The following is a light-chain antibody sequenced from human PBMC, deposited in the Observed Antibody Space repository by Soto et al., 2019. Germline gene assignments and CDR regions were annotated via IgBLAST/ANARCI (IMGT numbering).Light chain of an antibody. CDR1: SSDLAIYNY. CDR3: SSYTDSSNYV. V-gene: IGLV2-14*01. Sequence: QSVLTQPASVSGSPGQSITISGTGTSSDLAIYNYVSWYQQQPGKAPKLMIYQVTNRPSGVSNRFSGSRSGNTASLTISWLQAEDEADYYCSSYTDSSNYVFGTGTKVTVL. CDR2: QVT. J-gene: IGLJ1*01.